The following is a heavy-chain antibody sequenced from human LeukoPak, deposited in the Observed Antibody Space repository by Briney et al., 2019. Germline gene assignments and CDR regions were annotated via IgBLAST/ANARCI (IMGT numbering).Heavy chain of an antibody. V-gene: IGHV1-8*01. CDR1: GYTFTSYD. CDR2: MNPNGGNT. D-gene: IGHD1-1*01. CDR3: ATNWNGLGY. Sequence: ASVKVSCKASGYTFTSYDIIWVRQATGQGLEWMGWMNPNGGNTVSSRFQGRVTMTRDTSISTAYMELSSLISEDTALYYCATNWNGLGYWGQGTMVTVSS. J-gene: IGHJ4*02.